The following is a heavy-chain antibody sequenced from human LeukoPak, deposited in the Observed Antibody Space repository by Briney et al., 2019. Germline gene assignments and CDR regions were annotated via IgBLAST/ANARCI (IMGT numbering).Heavy chain of an antibody. J-gene: IGHJ4*02. D-gene: IGHD5-18*01. CDR2: IKHDGSEK. V-gene: IGHV3-7*01. Sequence: GGSLRLSCAASGFTFSSYSMSWVRQVQGKGLEWVANIKHDGSEKHSVDSVKGRFTISRDNAKNSLYLQMNSLRVEDTAIYYCARDQGTAMAPYYFDYWGQGTLVTVSS. CDR3: ARDQGTAMAPYYFDY. CDR1: GFTFSSYS.